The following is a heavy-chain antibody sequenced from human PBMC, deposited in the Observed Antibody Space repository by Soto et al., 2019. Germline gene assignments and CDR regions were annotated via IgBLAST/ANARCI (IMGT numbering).Heavy chain of an antibody. CDR1: GFTFSSYA. CDR3: ARASDLYSSSWYGGIDY. D-gene: IGHD6-13*01. J-gene: IGHJ4*02. CDR2: ISSNGGST. V-gene: IGHV3-64*01. Sequence: GGSLRLSCAASGFTFSSYAMHWVRQAPGKGLEYVSAISSNGGSTYYANSVKGRFTISRDNSKNTLYLQMRSLRAEDMAVYYCARASDLYSSSWYGGIDYWGQGTLVTVSS.